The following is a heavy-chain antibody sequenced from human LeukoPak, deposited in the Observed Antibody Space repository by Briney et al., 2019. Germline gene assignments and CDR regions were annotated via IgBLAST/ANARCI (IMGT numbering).Heavy chain of an antibody. CDR1: AXTFSSYD. D-gene: IGHD3-3*01. CDR2: ISYSGTSI. CDR3: ARGHYDFWSGYFWDV. Sequence: GGSLRLSCTASAXTFSSYDMNWVRQPPGKGLEWVSYISYSGTSIYYADSVKGRFTISRDNAQNSLYLQMNSLRAEDTAVYYCARGHYDFWSGYFWDVWGQGTTVTVSS. V-gene: IGHV3-48*03. J-gene: IGHJ6*02.